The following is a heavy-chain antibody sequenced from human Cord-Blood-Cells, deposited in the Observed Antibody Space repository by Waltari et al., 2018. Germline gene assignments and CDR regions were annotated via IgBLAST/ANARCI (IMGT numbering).Heavy chain of an antibody. J-gene: IGHJ2*01. Sequence: QVQLVQSEAEVKKPGSSVKVSCKASGGTFSSYTISWVRQAPGQGLEWMGRIIPILGIANYAQKVRGRVTITADKSTSTAYMGLSSLRSEDTAVYYCARDNSYGDYGAWYFDLWGRGTLVTVSS. D-gene: IGHD4-17*01. CDR3: ARDNSYGDYGAWYFDL. V-gene: IGHV1-69*08. CDR2: IIPILGIA. CDR1: GGTFSSYT.